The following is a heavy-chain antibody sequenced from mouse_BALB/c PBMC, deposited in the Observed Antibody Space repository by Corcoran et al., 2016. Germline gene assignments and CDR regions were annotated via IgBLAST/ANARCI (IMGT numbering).Heavy chain of an antibody. CDR2: INTHSGVP. V-gene: IGHV9-4*02. Sequence: QIQLVQSGPELKKPGETVRISCKASGYTFSTAGMQWVQKMPGKGLKWIGWINTHSGVPKYAEDFKGRFAFSLETSASTAYLQISNLKNEDTATYFCAREAYYDYDVGAMDYWGQGTSVTVS. CDR1: GYTFSTAG. D-gene: IGHD2-4*01. CDR3: AREAYYDYDVGAMDY. J-gene: IGHJ4*01.